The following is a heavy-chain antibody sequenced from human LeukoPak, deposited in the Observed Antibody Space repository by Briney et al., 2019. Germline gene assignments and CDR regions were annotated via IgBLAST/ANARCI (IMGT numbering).Heavy chain of an antibody. CDR2: IYYSGST. D-gene: IGHD3-3*01. CDR3: ARTPDYDFWSGSSLHFDY. Sequence: SETLSLTCTVSGGSISSGDYYGSWIRQPPGKGLEWIGYIYYSGSTYYNPSLKSRVTISVDTSKNQFSLKLSSVTAADTAVYYCARTPDYDFWSGSSLHFDYWGQGTLVTVSS. V-gene: IGHV4-30-4*01. CDR1: GGSISSGDYY. J-gene: IGHJ4*02.